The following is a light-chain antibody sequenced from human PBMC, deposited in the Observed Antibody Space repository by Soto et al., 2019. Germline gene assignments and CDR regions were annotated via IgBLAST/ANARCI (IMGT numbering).Light chain of an antibody. J-gene: IGLJ2*01. V-gene: IGLV1-40*01. CDR1: SSNIGAGYD. CDR2: GNS. Sequence: QSVLTQPPSVSGAPGQRVTISCTGSSSNIGAGYDVHWYQQLPGTAPKLLIYGNSNRPSGVPVRFSGSKSGTSASLAITGLQAEDEADDYCQSYDSSLSGSVFGGGTKLTVL. CDR3: QSYDSSLSGSV.